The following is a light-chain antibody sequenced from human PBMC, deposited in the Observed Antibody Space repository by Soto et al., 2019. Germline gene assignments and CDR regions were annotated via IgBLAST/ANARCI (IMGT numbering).Light chain of an antibody. CDR3: QQSYSRPPT. Sequence: DIQMTQSPSSLSASLGDRVTIACRASQSIISYLSWYQHKPGKAPKVLIYSSSILQSGVPSRFSGSRSGPDFTLTISSLQPEDFATYYCQQSYSRPPTFGQGTMVDIK. CDR1: QSIISY. V-gene: IGKV1-39*01. CDR2: SSS. J-gene: IGKJ1*01.